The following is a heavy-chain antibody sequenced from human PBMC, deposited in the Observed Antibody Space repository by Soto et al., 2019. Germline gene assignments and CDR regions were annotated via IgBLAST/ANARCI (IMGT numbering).Heavy chain of an antibody. Sequence: QLQLQESGPGLVKPSETLSLTCTVSGGSISSRTSYWGWIRQPPGKGLEWMGNFYYSGSTYYNPSLKGRVTISVDTSKNQFSLKLSSVTAADTAVYYCARREGPEYKSRHIDNWGQGTLVTVSS. J-gene: IGHJ4*02. V-gene: IGHV4-39*01. CDR3: ARREGPEYKSRHIDN. CDR1: GGSISSRTSY. D-gene: IGHD6-6*01. CDR2: FYYSGST.